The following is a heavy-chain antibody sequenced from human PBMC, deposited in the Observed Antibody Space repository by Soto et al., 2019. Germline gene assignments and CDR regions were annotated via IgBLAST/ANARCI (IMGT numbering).Heavy chain of an antibody. V-gene: IGHV3-23*01. Sequence: GGSLRLSCAASGFTFSSYAMSWVRQAPGKGLEWVSAISGSGGSTYYADSVKGRFTISRDNSKNTLYLQMNSLRAEDTAVYYCAKVPDPLTYGSGSYYPDYWGQGTLVTVSS. CDR2: ISGSGGST. CDR1: GFTFSSYA. J-gene: IGHJ4*02. D-gene: IGHD3-10*01. CDR3: AKVPDPLTYGSGSYYPDY.